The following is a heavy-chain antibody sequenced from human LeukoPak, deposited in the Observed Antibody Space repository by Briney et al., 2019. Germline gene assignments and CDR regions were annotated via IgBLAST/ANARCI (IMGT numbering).Heavy chain of an antibody. CDR2: ISSSSSYI. CDR1: GFTFSSYS. CDR3: AKSSYYDSSGYYREYYFDH. J-gene: IGHJ4*02. V-gene: IGHV3-21*01. Sequence: GGSLRLSCAASGFTFSSYSMNWVRQAPGKGLEWVSSISSSSSYIYYADSVKGRFTISRDNAKNSLYLQMNSLRAEDTAVYYCAKSSYYDSSGYYREYYFDHWGQGTLVTVSS. D-gene: IGHD3-22*01.